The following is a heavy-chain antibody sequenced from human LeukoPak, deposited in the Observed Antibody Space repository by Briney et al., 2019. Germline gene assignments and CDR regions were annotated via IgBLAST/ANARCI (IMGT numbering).Heavy chain of an antibody. D-gene: IGHD3-10*01. CDR1: GGTFSSYA. CDR2: IIPILGIA. V-gene: IGHV1-69*04. J-gene: IGHJ6*02. CDR3: ATLGDYGSGSHTFYYYYGMDV. Sequence: SVKVSCKASGGTFSSYAISWVRQAPGQGLEWMGRIIPILGIANYAQKFQGRVTVTADKSTSTAYMELSSLRSEDTAVYYCATLGDYGSGSHTFYYYYGMDVWGQGTTVTVSS.